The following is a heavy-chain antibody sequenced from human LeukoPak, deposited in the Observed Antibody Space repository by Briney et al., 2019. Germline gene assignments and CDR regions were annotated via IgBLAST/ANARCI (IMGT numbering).Heavy chain of an antibody. CDR3: ARLFRPGDYPFDI. Sequence: ASVKVSCKASGYTFTGYYMHWVRQAPGQGLEWMGWINPNSGGTNYAQKFQGRVTMTRDTSISTAYMELSRLRSDDTAVYYCARLFRPGDYPFDIWGQGTMVTVSS. D-gene: IGHD4-17*01. J-gene: IGHJ3*02. V-gene: IGHV1-2*02. CDR2: INPNSGGT. CDR1: GYTFTGYY.